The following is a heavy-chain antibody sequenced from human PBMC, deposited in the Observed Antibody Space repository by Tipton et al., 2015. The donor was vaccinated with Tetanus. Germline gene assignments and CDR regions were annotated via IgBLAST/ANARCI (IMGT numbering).Heavy chain of an antibody. CDR2: IYYSGST. V-gene: IGHV4-59*01. CDR1: GGSISSYY. D-gene: IGHD3-10*01. CDR3: HGGTMVRADYFDY. J-gene: IGHJ4*02. Sequence: GLVKPSETLSLTCTVSGGSISSYYWSWIRQPPGKGLEWIGYIYYSGSTNYNPSLKSRVTISVDTSKNQFSLKLSSVTAADTAVYYCHGGTMVRADYFDYWGQGTPVTVSS.